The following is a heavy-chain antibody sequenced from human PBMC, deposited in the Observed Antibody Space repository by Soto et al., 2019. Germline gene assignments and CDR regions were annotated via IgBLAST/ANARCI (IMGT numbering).Heavy chain of an antibody. V-gene: IGHV5-51*01. Sequence: GESQKISCKGSGYSFTSYWIGWVRQLPGKGLEWMGIIYPGDSDTRYSPSFQGQVTISADKSISTAYLQWSSLKASDTAMYYCARHVPDYYYYMDVWGKGTTVTVSS. CDR1: GYSFTSYW. CDR3: ARHVPDYYYYMDV. J-gene: IGHJ6*03. CDR2: IYPGDSDT.